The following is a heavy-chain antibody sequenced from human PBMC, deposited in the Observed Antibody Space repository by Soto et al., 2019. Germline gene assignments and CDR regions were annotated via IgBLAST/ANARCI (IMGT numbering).Heavy chain of an antibody. Sequence: GGSLRLSCSASGITVSSNYMSWVRQAPGKGLEWVSVIYRGGSTYYADSVKGRFTISRDNSKNTLYLQMNSLRADYTAWYFRARVREFEGFGGMPYFDYWGLGTLVTVSS. V-gene: IGHV3-53*01. CDR2: IYRGGST. CDR3: ARVREFEGFGGMPYFDY. CDR1: GITVSSNY. J-gene: IGHJ4*02. D-gene: IGHD3-16*01.